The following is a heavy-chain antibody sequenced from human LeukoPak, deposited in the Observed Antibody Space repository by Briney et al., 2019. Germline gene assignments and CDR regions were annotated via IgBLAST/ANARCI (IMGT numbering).Heavy chain of an antibody. CDR2: IYGDGSFT. D-gene: IGHD6-6*01. V-gene: IGHV3-74*01. CDR3: ARDMEARPVYYYGMDV. J-gene: IGHJ6*02. Sequence: GGSLRLSCAASGFTFSNFWMHWVRQAPGKGLVWVALIYGDGSFTRYADSVKGRFTISRDNAKNTVYLQMNSLRAEDTAVYYCARDMEARPVYYYGMDVWGQGTTVTVSS. CDR1: GFTFSNFW.